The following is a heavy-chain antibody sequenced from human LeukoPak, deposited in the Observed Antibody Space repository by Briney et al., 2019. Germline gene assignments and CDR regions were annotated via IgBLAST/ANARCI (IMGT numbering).Heavy chain of an antibody. V-gene: IGHV1-8*03. CDR2: MNPNSGNT. D-gene: IGHD6-19*01. J-gene: IGHJ4*02. CDR1: GYTFTSYD. Sequence: SSVKVSCKASGYTFTSYDINWVRQATGQGLEWMGWMNPNSGNTGYAQKFQGRVTITRNTSISTAYMELSRLRSDDTAVYYCATVAGIGGFDYWGQGTLVTVSS. CDR3: ATVAGIGGFDY.